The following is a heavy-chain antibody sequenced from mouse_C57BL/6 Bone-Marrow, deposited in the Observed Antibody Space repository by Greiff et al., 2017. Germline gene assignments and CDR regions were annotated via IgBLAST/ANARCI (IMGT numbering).Heavy chain of an antibody. J-gene: IGHJ1*03. CDR1: GFSLTSYG. D-gene: IGHD1-1*01. Sequence: VHLVESGPGLVQPSQSLSITCTVSGFSLTSYGVHWVRQSPGKGLEWLGVIWSGGSTDYNAAFISRLSISKDNSKSQVFFKMNSLQADDTAIYYCAVLYGSSPWYFDVWGTGTTVTVSS. V-gene: IGHV2-2*01. CDR3: AVLYGSSPWYFDV. CDR2: IWSGGST.